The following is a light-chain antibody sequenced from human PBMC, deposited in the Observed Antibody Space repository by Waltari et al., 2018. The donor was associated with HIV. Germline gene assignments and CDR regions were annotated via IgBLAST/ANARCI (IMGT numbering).Light chain of an antibody. J-gene: IGKJ4*01. CDR1: QSVRSAP. CDR2: GAS. Sequence: EIVLTQSPGTLSLSPGERATLSCRASQSVRSAPLAWYQQKPGQAPRLLIFGASSRAPGIPDRFRGSGAVTDFILTISRLEPEDCAVYYCQQYAASPLTFGGGTRVEIK. CDR3: QQYAASPLT. V-gene: IGKV3-20*01.